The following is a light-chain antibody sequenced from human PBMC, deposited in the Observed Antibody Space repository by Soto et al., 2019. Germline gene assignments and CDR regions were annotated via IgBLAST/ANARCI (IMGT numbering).Light chain of an antibody. Sequence: DIQMPQSPSSMSASVGDRVTITCRASQSISSYLNWYQQKPGKAPKLLIYAASSMQIGVPSRFSDSGSGTDFTLTISSLQPEDFATYYCQQSYSTPWTFGQGTKVEIK. CDR3: QQSYSTPWT. CDR2: AAS. J-gene: IGKJ1*01. V-gene: IGKV1-39*01. CDR1: QSISSY.